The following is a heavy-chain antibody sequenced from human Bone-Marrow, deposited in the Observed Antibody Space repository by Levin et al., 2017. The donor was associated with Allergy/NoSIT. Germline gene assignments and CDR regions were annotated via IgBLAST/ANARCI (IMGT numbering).Heavy chain of an antibody. CDR3: ARGGWLLGAFDI. CDR2: IYHNGDT. Sequence: SQTLSLTCSVSGDSMRSGEDYWTWIRQPPGEGLEWIGYIYHNGDTYYNPSLKSRLTISIDTSKNKFSLELNSVTAADTAVYYCARGGWLLGAFDIWGQGTMVTVSS. V-gene: IGHV4-30-4*01. D-gene: IGHD3-9*01. J-gene: IGHJ3*02. CDR1: GDSMRSGEDY.